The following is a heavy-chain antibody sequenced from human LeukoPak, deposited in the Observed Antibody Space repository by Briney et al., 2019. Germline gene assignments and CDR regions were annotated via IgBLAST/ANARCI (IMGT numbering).Heavy chain of an antibody. CDR3: ARVIGYSSGWYD. CDR1: GGTFSSYA. V-gene: IGHV1-69*06. Sequence: ASVKVSCKASGGTFSSYAISWVRQAPGQGLEWMGGIIPIFGTANYAQKFQGRVTITADKSTSTAYMELSSLRSEDTAVYYCARVIGYSSGWYDWGQGTLVTVSS. D-gene: IGHD6-19*01. CDR2: IIPIFGTA. J-gene: IGHJ4*02.